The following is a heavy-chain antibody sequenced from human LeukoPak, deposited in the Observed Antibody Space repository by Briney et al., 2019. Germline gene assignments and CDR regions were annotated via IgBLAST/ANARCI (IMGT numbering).Heavy chain of an antibody. Sequence: GASVKVSCKASGYTFTGYYMHWVRQAPGQGLEWVGWINPNSGGTNYAQKFQGRVTMTRDTSISTAYMELSRQRSDDTAVYYYARDLWLRDDYWGQGTLVTVSS. CDR3: ARDLWLRDDY. D-gene: IGHD5-12*01. V-gene: IGHV1-2*02. CDR1: GYTFTGYY. J-gene: IGHJ4*02. CDR2: INPNSGGT.